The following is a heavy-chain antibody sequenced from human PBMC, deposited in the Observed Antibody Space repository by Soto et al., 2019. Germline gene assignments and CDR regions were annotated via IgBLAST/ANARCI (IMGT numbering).Heavy chain of an antibody. Sequence: GGSLRLSCAASGFTFSSYAMSWVRQSPGKGLEWVSTISVSGGDTYYADSVKGRFTISRDNSKNSLYLQMSSLGAEDTAVYYCANYMTVASAGTFFDYWGQGTQVTVFS. V-gene: IGHV3-23*01. CDR3: ANYMTVASAGTFFDY. CDR2: ISVSGGDT. D-gene: IGHD6-13*01. CDR1: GFTFSSYA. J-gene: IGHJ4*02.